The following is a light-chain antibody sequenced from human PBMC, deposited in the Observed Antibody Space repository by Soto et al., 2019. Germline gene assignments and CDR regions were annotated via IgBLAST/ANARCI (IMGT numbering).Light chain of an antibody. CDR1: QGVSRK. CDR2: GAS. V-gene: IGKV3-15*01. J-gene: IGKJ4*01. CDR3: QHYYTWPIT. Sequence: IVMPKSTATLSVAPGERVTFSCTASQGVSRKLAWYQHKPGQAPRLLISGASTGATGIPARFSGSGSGTEFTLTISSLQSEDCAIYYCQHYYTWPITFGGGTKVDI.